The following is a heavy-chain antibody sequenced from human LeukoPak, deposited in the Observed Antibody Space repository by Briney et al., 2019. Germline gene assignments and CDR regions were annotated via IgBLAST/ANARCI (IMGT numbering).Heavy chain of an antibody. V-gene: IGHV4-61*02. CDR1: GGSISSGSYY. CDR2: IYTSGST. CDR3: AREDDYGDYMGAFDI. Sequence: SETLSLTCTVSGGSISSGSYYWRWIRQPAGKGLEWIGRIYTSGSTNYNPSLTSRVTISVDTSKNQFSLKLSSVTAADTAVYYCAREDDYGDYMGAFDIWGQGTMVTVSS. D-gene: IGHD4-17*01. J-gene: IGHJ3*02.